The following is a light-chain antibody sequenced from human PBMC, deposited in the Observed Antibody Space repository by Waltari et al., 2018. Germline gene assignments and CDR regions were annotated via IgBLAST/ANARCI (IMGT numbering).Light chain of an antibody. CDR1: QSVSRT. J-gene: IGKJ1*01. CDR3: QHYVTLPVT. CDR2: GAA. Sequence: EIVLTQSPGTLSLSPGDRATLSCRASQSVSRTLAGYQQKPGQAPSLLIYGAAIRATGIPDRFSGSGSGTDFSLTISRLEPEDFAVYYCQHYVTLPVTFGQGTKVEIK. V-gene: IGKV3-20*01.